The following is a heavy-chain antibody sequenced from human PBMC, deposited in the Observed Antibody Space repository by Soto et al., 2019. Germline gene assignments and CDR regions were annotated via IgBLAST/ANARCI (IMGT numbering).Heavy chain of an antibody. CDR2: INASGGRT. J-gene: IGHJ4*02. V-gene: IGHV1-46*03. CDR1: GYTFTSYY. CDR3: GRILPPATFDY. Sequence: ASVKVSCKASGYTFTSYYVHWIRQAPGQGLEWMGIINASGGRTTYAPKFQGRVTMTRDTSTSTVYMGLSSLTSEDTATYFCGRILPPATFDYWGQGTLVTVSS. D-gene: IGHD2-21*02.